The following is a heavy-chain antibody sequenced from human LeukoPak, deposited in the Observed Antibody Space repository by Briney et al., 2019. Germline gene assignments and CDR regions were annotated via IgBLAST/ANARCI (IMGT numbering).Heavy chain of an antibody. J-gene: IGHJ4*02. CDR3: TTDYYDSSGYYQESALY. V-gene: IGHV3-15*01. D-gene: IGHD3-22*01. Sequence: GGSLRLSCAASGFTFSDYYMSWIRQAPGKGLEWVGRIKSKTAGGTTDYAAPVKGRFTISRDDSKNTLYLQMNSLKTEDTAVYYCTTDYYDSSGYYQESALYWGQGTLVTVSS. CDR1: GFTFSDYY. CDR2: IKSKTAGGTT.